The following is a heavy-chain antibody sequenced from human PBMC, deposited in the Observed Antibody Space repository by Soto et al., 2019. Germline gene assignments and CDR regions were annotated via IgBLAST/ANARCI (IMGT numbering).Heavy chain of an antibody. CDR1: GGTFSSYA. Sequence: QVQLVQSGAEVQKPGSSVKVSCKASGGTFSSYAISWVRQAPGQGLEWMGGIIPIFGTANYAQKFQGRVTITADESTSTAYMELSSLRSEDTAVYYCARVYDILTGYYYYYYYGMDVWGQGTTVTVSS. CDR3: ARVYDILTGYYYYYYYGMDV. D-gene: IGHD3-9*01. CDR2: IIPIFGTA. V-gene: IGHV1-69*01. J-gene: IGHJ6*02.